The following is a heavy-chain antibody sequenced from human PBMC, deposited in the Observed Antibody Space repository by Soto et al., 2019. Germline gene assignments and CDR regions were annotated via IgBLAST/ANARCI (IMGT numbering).Heavy chain of an antibody. CDR2: INPNSGGT. CDR3: ARGGGTITGTITFDAFDI. D-gene: IGHD1-20*01. Sequence: ASVKVSCKASGYTFTGYYMHWVRQAPGQGLEWMGWINPNSGGTNYAQKFQGWVTMTRDTSISTAYMELSRLRSDDTAVYYCARGGGTITGTITFDAFDIWGQGTMVTFS. CDR1: GYTFTGYY. J-gene: IGHJ3*02. V-gene: IGHV1-2*04.